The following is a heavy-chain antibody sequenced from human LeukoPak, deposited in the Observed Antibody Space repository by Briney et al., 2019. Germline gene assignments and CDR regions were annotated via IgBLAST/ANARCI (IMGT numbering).Heavy chain of an antibody. J-gene: IGHJ4*02. CDR2: TSSSSSYI. D-gene: IGHD2-2*01. Sequence: GGSLRLSCAASGFTFSSYSMNWVRQAPGKGLEWVSSTSSSSSYIYYADSVKGRFTISRDNAKNSLYLQMNSLRAEDTAVYYCARVGYCSSTSCQRGFDYWGQGTLVTVSS. CDR1: GFTFSSYS. V-gene: IGHV3-21*01. CDR3: ARVGYCSSTSCQRGFDY.